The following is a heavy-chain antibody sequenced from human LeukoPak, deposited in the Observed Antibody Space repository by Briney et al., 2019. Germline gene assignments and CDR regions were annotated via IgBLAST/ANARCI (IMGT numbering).Heavy chain of an antibody. V-gene: IGHV1-18*01. J-gene: IGHJ6*02. CDR1: GYTFTSYG. CDR3: ARRNDKSNYYHYYGMDV. Sequence: ASVKVSCKASGYTFTSYGISWVRQAPGQGLEWMGWISAYNGNTNYAQKFQGRVTMTRNTSISTAYMELSSLRSEDTAVYYCARRNDKSNYYHYYGMDVWGQGTTVTVSS. D-gene: IGHD4-11*01. CDR2: ISAYNGNT.